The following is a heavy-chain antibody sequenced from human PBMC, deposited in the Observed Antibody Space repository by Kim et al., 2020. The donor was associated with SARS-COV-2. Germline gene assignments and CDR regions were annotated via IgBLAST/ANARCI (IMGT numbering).Heavy chain of an antibody. CDR3: ARYTSPPDSSGWYKGVYYFDY. J-gene: IGHJ4*02. D-gene: IGHD6-19*01. V-gene: IGHV3-66*01. Sequence: FTISRDNAKNTLYLQMNSLRAEDTAVYYCARYTSPPDSSGWYKGVYYFDYWGQGTLVTVSS.